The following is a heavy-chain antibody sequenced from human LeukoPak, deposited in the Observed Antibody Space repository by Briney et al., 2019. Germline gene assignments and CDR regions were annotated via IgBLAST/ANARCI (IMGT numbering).Heavy chain of an antibody. V-gene: IGHV4-4*07. CDR3: ARERFLGELNWFDP. CDR1: GGSISSYY. Sequence: SETLSLTCTVSGGSISSYYWSWLRQPAGKGLEWLGRIYTSGSTNYNPSLKSRVTMSVDTSKNQFSLKLSSVTAADTAVYYCARERFLGELNWFDPWGQGTLVTVSS. J-gene: IGHJ5*02. D-gene: IGHD3-3*01. CDR2: IYTSGST.